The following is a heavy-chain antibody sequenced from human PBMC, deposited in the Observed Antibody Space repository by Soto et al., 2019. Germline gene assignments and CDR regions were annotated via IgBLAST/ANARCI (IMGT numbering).Heavy chain of an antibody. V-gene: IGHV4-34*01. Sequence: QVQLQQWGAGLLKPSETLSLTCAVYGGSFSGYYWSWIRQPPGKGLEWIGEINHSGSTNYNPSLKSRVTISVDTFKNQFSLKLSSVTAADTAVYYCARGRRGIRYIPGWFDPWGQGTLVTVSS. CDR3: ARGRRGIRYIPGWFDP. J-gene: IGHJ5*02. CDR1: GGSFSGYY. CDR2: INHSGST. D-gene: IGHD3-9*01.